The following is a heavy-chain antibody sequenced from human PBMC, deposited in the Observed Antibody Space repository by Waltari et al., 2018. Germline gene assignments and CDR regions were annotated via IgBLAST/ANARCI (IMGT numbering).Heavy chain of an antibody. CDR1: GFTFSDYY. J-gene: IGHJ4*02. Sequence: QVQLVESGGGLVKPGGSLRLSCAASGFTFSDYYMSWIRQAPGKGLEWVFSLSSGSGYTYYADSVKGRFNISRNNAKNSLCMQMNSLSDGDSALYYSARSAWFDYWGQGTLVTVSS. CDR3: ARSAWFDY. CDR2: LSSGSGYT. V-gene: IGHV3-11*06.